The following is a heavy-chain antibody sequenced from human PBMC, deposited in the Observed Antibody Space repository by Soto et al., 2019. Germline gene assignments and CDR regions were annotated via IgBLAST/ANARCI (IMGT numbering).Heavy chain of an antibody. CDR3: ARDPGTYSGSYRY. D-gene: IGHD1-26*01. Sequence: QVQLVQSGAEVKKPGASVKVSCEASGYSFRTYGISWVRQAPGHGLEWMGWISAYNGNTKYAQKFQGRVTMTTDTSTSTAYMDLRSLRSDDTAVYYCARDPGTYSGSYRYWGQGTLVTVSS. CDR1: GYSFRTYG. J-gene: IGHJ4*02. CDR2: ISAYNGNT. V-gene: IGHV1-18*04.